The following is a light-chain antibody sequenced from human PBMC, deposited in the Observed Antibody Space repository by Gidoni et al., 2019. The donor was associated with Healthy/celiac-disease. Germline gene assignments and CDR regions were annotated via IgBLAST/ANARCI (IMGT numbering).Light chain of an antibody. V-gene: IGKV1-5*03. CDR2: KAS. Sequence: DIQMTQSPSTLSASVGDRVTITCRASQSISSWLAWYQQKPGKAPKLLIYKASSLESGVPSSFSGRGSWTEFTLTISSLQPDDFAIYYCQQYNRTFGQGTKVEIK. J-gene: IGKJ1*01. CDR3: QQYNRT. CDR1: QSISSW.